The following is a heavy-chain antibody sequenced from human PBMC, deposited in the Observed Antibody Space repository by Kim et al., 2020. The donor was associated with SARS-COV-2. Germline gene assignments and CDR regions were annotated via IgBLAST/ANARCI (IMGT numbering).Heavy chain of an antibody. J-gene: IGHJ5*02. CDR2: IYYSGST. CDR1: GGSISSYY. Sequence: SETLSLTCTVSGGSISSYYWSWIRQPPGKGLEWIGYIYYSGSTNYNPSLKSRVTISVDTSKNQFSLKLSSVTAADTAVYYCARDIRGSSSWYPSHGFDPWGQGTLVTVSS. D-gene: IGHD6-13*01. CDR3: ARDIRGSSSWYPSHGFDP. V-gene: IGHV4-59*01.